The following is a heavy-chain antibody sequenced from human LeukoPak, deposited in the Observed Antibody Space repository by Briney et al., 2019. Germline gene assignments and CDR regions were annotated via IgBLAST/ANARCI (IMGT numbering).Heavy chain of an antibody. D-gene: IGHD2-21*02. CDR2: IKQDGSEK. Sequence: AGGSLRLSCAASGFTFSSYWMSWVRQAPGKGLEGVANIKQDGSEKYYVDSVKGRFTISRDNAKNSLYLQMNSLRAEDTAVYYCAIRHCGGDCYFDYWGQGTLVTVSS. CDR1: GFTFSSYW. J-gene: IGHJ4*02. V-gene: IGHV3-7*01. CDR3: AIRHCGGDCYFDY.